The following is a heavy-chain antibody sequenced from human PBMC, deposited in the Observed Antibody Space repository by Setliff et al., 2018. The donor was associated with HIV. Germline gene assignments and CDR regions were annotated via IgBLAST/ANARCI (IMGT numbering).Heavy chain of an antibody. D-gene: IGHD3-3*01. CDR3: ATSASRFFWNGFYQGGFGSRNSHSFEN. V-gene: IGHV1-2*02. CDR2: MHPNSGAT. CDR1: GYTFTASY. Sequence: ASVKVSCKTSGYTFTASYLHWVRQAPGQGLQWMGWMHPNSGATKYAQKFRDRVTLTGDTSISTASMELSSLKSDDTAMYYCATSASRFFWNGFYQGGFGSRNSHSFENWGQGTLVTVSS. J-gene: IGHJ4*02.